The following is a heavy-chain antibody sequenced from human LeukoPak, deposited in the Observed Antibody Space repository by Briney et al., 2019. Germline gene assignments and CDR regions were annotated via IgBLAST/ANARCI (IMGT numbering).Heavy chain of an antibody. CDR3: AKAGSGHYYDY. V-gene: IGHV3-23*01. CDR2: ITTDT. Sequence: GGSLRLSCAASGFTFSSYGMHWVRRAPGKGLEWVSLITTDTYYADSVRGRFTISRDNSKNTLYLQMNSLRADDTAVYYCAKAGSGHYYDYWGQGTLVTVSS. D-gene: IGHD3-22*01. J-gene: IGHJ4*02. CDR1: GFTFSSYG.